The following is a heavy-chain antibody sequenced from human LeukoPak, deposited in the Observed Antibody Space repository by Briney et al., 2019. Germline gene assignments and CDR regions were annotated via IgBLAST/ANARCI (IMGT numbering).Heavy chain of an antibody. J-gene: IGHJ5*02. CDR3: ARGLRLRIRPFYWFDH. CDR2: MNPNSGNT. Sequence: GASVKVSCKASGYTFTSYDINWVRQAPGQGLEWMGWMNPNSGNTDYAQKFQGRVTITRNTSISTAYMELSSLRSEDTAVYYCARGLRLRIRPFYWFDHWGQGTLVTVSS. CDR1: GYTFTSYD. V-gene: IGHV1-8*03. D-gene: IGHD2-15*01.